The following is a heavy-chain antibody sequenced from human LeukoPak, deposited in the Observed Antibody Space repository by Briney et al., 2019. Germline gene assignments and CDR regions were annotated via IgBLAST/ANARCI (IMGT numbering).Heavy chain of an antibody. V-gene: IGHV1-18*01. D-gene: IGHD3-10*01. Sequence: ASVKVSCKASGYTFTSYGISWVRQAPGQGLEWMGWISACNGNTNYAQKLQGRVTMTTDTSTSTAYMELRSLRSDDTAVYYCARRNKNPMVRGVIIKGGLDPWGQGTLVTVSS. J-gene: IGHJ5*02. CDR2: ISACNGNT. CDR3: ARRNKNPMVRGVIIKGGLDP. CDR1: GYTFTSYG.